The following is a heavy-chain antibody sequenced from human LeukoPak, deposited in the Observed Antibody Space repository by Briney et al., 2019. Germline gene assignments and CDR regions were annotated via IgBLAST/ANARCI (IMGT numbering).Heavy chain of an antibody. CDR3: ARAESGYSSSWSDYYYYMDV. CDR2: IYTSGST. Sequence: SETLSLTCTVSGGSISSYYWSWIRQPAGKRLEWIGRIYTSGSTNYNPSLKSRVTMSVDTSKNQFSLKLSSVTAADTAVYYCARAESGYSSSWSDYYYYMDVWGKGTTVTVSS. J-gene: IGHJ6*03. CDR1: GGSISSYY. V-gene: IGHV4-4*07. D-gene: IGHD6-13*01.